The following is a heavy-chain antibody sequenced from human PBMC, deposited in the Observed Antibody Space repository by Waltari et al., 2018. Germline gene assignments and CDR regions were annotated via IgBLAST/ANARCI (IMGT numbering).Heavy chain of an antibody. CDR2: IYHSGST. J-gene: IGHJ5*02. Sequence: QVQLQESGPGLVKPSETLSLTCAVSGYSISSGYYWGWIRQPPGKGLEWIGSIYHSGSTNYNPSLKSRVTISVDTSKNQFSLKLSSVTAADTAVYYCARPHPGVANWFDPWGQGTLVTVSS. V-gene: IGHV4-38-2*01. D-gene: IGHD3-10*01. CDR1: GYSISSGYY. CDR3: ARPHPGVANWFDP.